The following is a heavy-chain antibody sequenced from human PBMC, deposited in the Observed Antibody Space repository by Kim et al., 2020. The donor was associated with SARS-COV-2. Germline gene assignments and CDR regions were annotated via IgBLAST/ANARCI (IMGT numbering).Heavy chain of an antibody. Sequence: VKGRFTISRDNSKTTLYLKMNSLRAEDTAVYYCAKDRRGWLQASFDYWGQGTLVTVSS. D-gene: IGHD5-12*01. CDR3: AKDRRGWLQASFDY. J-gene: IGHJ4*02. V-gene: IGHV3-23*01.